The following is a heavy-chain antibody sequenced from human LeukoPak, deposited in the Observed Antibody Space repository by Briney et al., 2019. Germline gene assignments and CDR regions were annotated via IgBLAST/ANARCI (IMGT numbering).Heavy chain of an antibody. V-gene: IGHV3-21*01. D-gene: IGHD3-3*01. CDR2: ISTSSSYI. Sequence: PGGSLRLSCAASGFTFSGSTMNWVRQAPGKGLEWVSFISTSSSYIYYADSVRGRFTISRDNAKNSLYLQMNSLRAEDTAVYYCARGFGVAYYYYSMDVWGKGSTVTISS. CDR3: ARGFGVAYYYYSMDV. J-gene: IGHJ6*03. CDR1: GFTFSGST.